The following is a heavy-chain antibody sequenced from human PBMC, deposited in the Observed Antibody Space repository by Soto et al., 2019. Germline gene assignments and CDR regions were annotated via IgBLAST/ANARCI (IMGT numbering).Heavy chain of an antibody. CDR2: GRNKANSYTT. Sequence: EVQLVQSGGGLVQPGGSLRLSCAASGFTFSDHYMDWVRQAPGKGLEWVGRGRNKANSYTTEYAASVKGRFTVSRDDSNNLLFLQLNSLNTEDTAVYYCTRGGTSQNSYYWHMDVWGQGTTVTVSS. V-gene: IGHV3-72*01. CDR1: GFTFSDHY. D-gene: IGHD2-15*01. J-gene: IGHJ6*03. CDR3: TRGGTSQNSYYWHMDV.